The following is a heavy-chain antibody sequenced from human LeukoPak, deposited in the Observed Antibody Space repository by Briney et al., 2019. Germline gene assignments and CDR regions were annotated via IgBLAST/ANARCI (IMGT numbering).Heavy chain of an antibody. CDR3: TFRLSSSSEH. D-gene: IGHD6-6*01. CDR2: IRSKANSYAT. Sequence: GGSLRLSCAASGFTFSSYGMHWVRQASGKGLEWVGRIRSKANSYATAYAASVKGRFTISRDDSKNTAYLQMNSLKTEDTAVYYCTFRLSSSSEHWGQGTLVTVSS. CDR1: GFTFSSYG. J-gene: IGHJ4*02. V-gene: IGHV3-73*01.